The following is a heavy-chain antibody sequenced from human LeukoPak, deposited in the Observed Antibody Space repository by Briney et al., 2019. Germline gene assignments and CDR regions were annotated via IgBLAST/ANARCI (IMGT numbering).Heavy chain of an antibody. V-gene: IGHV3-7*01. J-gene: IGHJ3*02. CDR1: GFTFAAYA. D-gene: IGHD3-16*02. CDR3: ARVHAGVIGMKDAFDI. CDR2: IHDDGIVT. Sequence: GGSLRLSCSASGFTFAAYAMSWFRQTPGKGLEWVANIHDDGIVTNYVDSVKGRFTISRDNARNSVYLQLNSLRAEDTALYYCARVHAGVIGMKDAFDIWGQGTMVTVSS.